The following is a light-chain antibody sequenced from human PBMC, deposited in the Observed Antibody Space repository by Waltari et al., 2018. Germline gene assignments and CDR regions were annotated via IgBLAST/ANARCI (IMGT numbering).Light chain of an antibody. V-gene: IGLV8-61*01. Sequence: QTVVTQEPSFSVSPGGTVTLTCGLTSGSVYSSYYPSWYQQTPGQAPRPLIYSTNTRSSGVPDRFSGSILGNKAALTITGAQVDDESDYYCVLYMGGGILFGGGTKLTVL. CDR3: VLYMGGGIL. CDR1: SGSVYSSYY. J-gene: IGLJ3*02. CDR2: STN.